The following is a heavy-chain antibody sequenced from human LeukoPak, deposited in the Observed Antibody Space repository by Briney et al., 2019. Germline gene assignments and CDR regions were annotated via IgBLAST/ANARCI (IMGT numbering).Heavy chain of an antibody. V-gene: IGHV3-23*01. Sequence: PGGSLRLSCEASGFTFSSYAMSWVRKAPGKGLEWVSAISGSGDSTYYGDSVKGRFTISRDNSKNTLYLQMNSLRAEDTAVYYCAKTRPLDSSSWSHGDYWGQGTLVTVSS. D-gene: IGHD6-13*01. J-gene: IGHJ4*02. CDR2: ISGSGDST. CDR3: AKTRPLDSSSWSHGDY. CDR1: GFTFSSYA.